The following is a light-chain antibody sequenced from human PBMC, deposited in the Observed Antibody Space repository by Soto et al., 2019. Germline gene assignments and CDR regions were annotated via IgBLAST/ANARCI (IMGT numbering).Light chain of an antibody. CDR3: QQSYSTTWT. CDR1: QGINNW. CDR2: AVS. V-gene: IGKV1-12*01. Sequence: DIQMTQSPSSVSASVGDRVTITCRASQGINNWLAWYQQKPGKAPELLIYAVSYLQSGVPSRFSGSGSGTDFTLTISSLQPEDFATYSCQQSYSTTWTFGQGTKVDIK. J-gene: IGKJ1*01.